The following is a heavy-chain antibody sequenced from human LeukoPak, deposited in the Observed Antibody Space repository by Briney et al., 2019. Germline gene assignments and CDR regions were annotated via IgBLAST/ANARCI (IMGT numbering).Heavy chain of an antibody. CDR2: IGTAGEI. J-gene: IGHJ4*02. CDR3: ARAKPKNMVRGLIMRRESRYYFDY. CDR1: GFTFSSYD. Sequence: GRSLRLSCAASGFTFSSYDIHWVRQATGKGLEWVSDIGTAGEIYYPGSVKGRFTISRENAKNSLYLQMNSLRAEDTAVYYCARAKPKNMVRGLIMRRESRYYFDYWGQGTLVTVSS. V-gene: IGHV3-13*01. D-gene: IGHD3-10*01.